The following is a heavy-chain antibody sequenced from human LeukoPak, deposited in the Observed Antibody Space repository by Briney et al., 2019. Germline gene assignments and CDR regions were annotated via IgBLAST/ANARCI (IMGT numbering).Heavy chain of an antibody. Sequence: GGSLRLSCAASGFTFSSYAMTWVRQAPGKGLEWVSAISGSGGSTYYADSVKGRFTISRDNSKNTLYLQMNSLRAEDTAVYYCAASRSEMYGAVGGYYYWGQGTLVTVSS. V-gene: IGHV3-23*01. CDR3: AASRSEMYGAVGGYYY. J-gene: IGHJ4*02. CDR1: GFTFSSYA. D-gene: IGHD3-22*01. CDR2: ISGSGGST.